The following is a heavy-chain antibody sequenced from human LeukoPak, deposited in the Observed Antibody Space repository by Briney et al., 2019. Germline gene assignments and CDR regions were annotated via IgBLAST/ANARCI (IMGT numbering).Heavy chain of an antibody. CDR2: IIPIFGTA. V-gene: IGHV1-69*06. J-gene: IGHJ4*02. D-gene: IGHD5-18*01. CDR1: GGTFSSYA. Sequence: SVKVSCKASGGTFSSYAISWVRQAPGQGLEWMGGIIPIFGTANYAQKFQGRVTITADKSTSTAYMELSGLRSEDTAVYYCARSASVGTAMVDYWGQGTLVTVSS. CDR3: ARSASVGTAMVDY.